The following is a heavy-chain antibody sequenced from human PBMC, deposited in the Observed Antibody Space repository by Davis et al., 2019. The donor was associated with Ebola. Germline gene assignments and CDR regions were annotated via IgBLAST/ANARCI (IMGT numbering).Heavy chain of an antibody. CDR2: IKGDESST. CDR3: ARALTSSNNGKFDH. J-gene: IGHJ4*02. V-gene: IGHV3-74*01. D-gene: IGHD1-1*01. CDR1: GFTFSSYW. Sequence: PGGSLRLSCAASGFTFSSYWMHWVRQAPGKGLVWVSRIKGDESSTSYADSVKGRFTISRDNAKNTLYLQMNSLRAEETAMYYCARALTSSNNGKFDHWGQGTLVTVSS.